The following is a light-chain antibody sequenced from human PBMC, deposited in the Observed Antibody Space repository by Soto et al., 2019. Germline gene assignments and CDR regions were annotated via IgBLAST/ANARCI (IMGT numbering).Light chain of an antibody. V-gene: IGKV4-1*01. CDR1: QSLLYRYNNKNY. J-gene: IGKJ1*01. CDR3: QQYSNPPWT. CDR2: WAS. Sequence: DIVMTQSPDSLAVSLGERGTISCKSSQSLLYRYNNKNYLSWYQQKPGQSPKLLLYWASTRESGVPDRFSGSGSGTDFTLSISSLQAEDVAVYFCQQYSNPPWTFGQGTKVDIK.